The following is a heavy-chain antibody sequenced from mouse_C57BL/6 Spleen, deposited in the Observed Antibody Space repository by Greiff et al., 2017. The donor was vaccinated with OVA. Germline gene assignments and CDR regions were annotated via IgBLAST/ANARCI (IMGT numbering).Heavy chain of an antibody. D-gene: IGHD1-1*01. V-gene: IGHV3-6*01. CDR1: GYSITSGYY. CDR2: ISYDGSN. CDR3: AREDGSSWYFDV. Sequence: VQLKESGPGLVKPSQSLSLTCSVTGYSITSGYYWNWIRQYPGNKLEWMGYISYDGSNNYNPSLKNRISITRDTSKNQLFLKLNSVTTEDTATYYCAREDGSSWYFDVWGTGTTVTVSS. J-gene: IGHJ1*03.